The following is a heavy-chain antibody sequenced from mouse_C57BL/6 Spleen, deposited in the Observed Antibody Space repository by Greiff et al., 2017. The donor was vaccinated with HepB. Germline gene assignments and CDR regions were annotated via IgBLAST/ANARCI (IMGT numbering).Heavy chain of an antibody. D-gene: IGHD5-1*01. V-gene: IGHV1-59*01. CDR2: IDPSDSYT. CDR1: GYTFTSYW. J-gene: IGHJ2*01. Sequence: QVQLQQPGAELVRPGTSVKLSCKASGYTFTSYWMHWVKQRPGQGLEWIGVIDPSDSYTNYNQKFKGKATLTVDTSSSTAYMQLSSLTSEDSAGYYCARTLYLLYFDYWGQGTTLTVSS. CDR3: ARTLYLLYFDY.